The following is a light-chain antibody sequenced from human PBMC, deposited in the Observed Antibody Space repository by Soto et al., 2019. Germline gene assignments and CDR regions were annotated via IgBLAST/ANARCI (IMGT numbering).Light chain of an antibody. Sequence: ALAQSPVALSLSPGERAILSCRASQSVSNYLAWYQQKPGQAPRLLIYDASKRATGIPARFSGGGSETDFTLTISSLEPEDFAVYYCHQRSNWPPLTFGGGTKVDIK. CDR1: QSVSNY. CDR2: DAS. V-gene: IGKV3-11*01. CDR3: HQRSNWPPLT. J-gene: IGKJ4*01.